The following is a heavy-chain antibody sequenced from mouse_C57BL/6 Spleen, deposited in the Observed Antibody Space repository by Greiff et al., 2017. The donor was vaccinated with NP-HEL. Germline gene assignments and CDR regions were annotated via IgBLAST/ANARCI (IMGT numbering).Heavy chain of an antibody. Sequence: VQLQQSGPELVKPGASVKISCKASGYAFSSSWMNWVKQRPGKGLEWIGRIYPGDGDTNYNGKFKGKATLTADKSSSTAYMQLSSLTSEDSAVYFCALGYSNYARFAYWGQGTLVTVSA. CDR3: ALGYSNYARFAY. D-gene: IGHD2-5*01. CDR1: GYAFSSSW. CDR2: IYPGDGDT. J-gene: IGHJ3*01. V-gene: IGHV1-82*01.